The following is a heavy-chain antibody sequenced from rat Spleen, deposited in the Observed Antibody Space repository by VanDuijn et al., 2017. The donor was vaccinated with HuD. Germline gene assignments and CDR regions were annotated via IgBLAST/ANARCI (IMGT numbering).Heavy chain of an antibody. CDR1: GFTFSNYY. Sequence: EVQLAESGGGLVQPGRSLKLSCAASGFTFSNYYMAWVRQAPTKGLEWVATISYDGSSTYYRDSVKGRFTISRDNAKSTLYLQMNSLRSEDTATYYCATDGYFDGIYYSVYVMDAWGQGASVTVSS. CDR3: ATDGYFDGIYYSVYVMDA. D-gene: IGHD1-12*02. CDR2: ISYDGSST. J-gene: IGHJ4*01. V-gene: IGHV5S10*01.